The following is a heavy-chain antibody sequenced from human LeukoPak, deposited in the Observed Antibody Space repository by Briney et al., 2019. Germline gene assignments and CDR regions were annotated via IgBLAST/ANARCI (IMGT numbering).Heavy chain of an antibody. D-gene: IGHD1-26*01. V-gene: IGHV4-34*01. Sequence: SETLSLTCAVYGGSFSGYYWTWIRQPPGKGLEWIGEINHSGSTNCNPSLKSRVTISVDTSKNQFSLKLSSVTAADTAVYYCARGQSIVGATGDSWGQGTLVTVSS. CDR2: INHSGST. J-gene: IGHJ4*02. CDR3: ARGQSIVGATGDS. CDR1: GGSFSGYY.